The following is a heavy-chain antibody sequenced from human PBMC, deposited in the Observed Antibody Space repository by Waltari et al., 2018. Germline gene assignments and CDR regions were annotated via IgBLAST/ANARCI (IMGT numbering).Heavy chain of an antibody. J-gene: IGHJ6*02. V-gene: IGHV4-59*01. CDR3: ARGSPDHYYGMDV. Sequence: QVQLQESGPGLVKPSATLSLTCPVSGGSISSYYWSWIRQPPGKGLEWIGYIYYSGSTNYNPSLKSRVTISVDTSKNQFSLKLSSVTAADTAVYYCARGSPDHYYGMDVWGQGTTVTVSS. CDR1: GGSISSYY. D-gene: IGHD2-15*01. CDR2: IYYSGST.